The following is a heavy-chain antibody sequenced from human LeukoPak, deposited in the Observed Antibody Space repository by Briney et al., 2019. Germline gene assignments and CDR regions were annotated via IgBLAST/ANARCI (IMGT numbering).Heavy chain of an antibody. CDR3: ARDQDYDILTGYYSPYYYYGMDV. CDR2: IWYDGSNK. V-gene: IGHV3-33*08. CDR1: GFTFSNYW. Sequence: GALGLSCAASGFTFSNYWMSWVRQAPGKGLEWVAVIWYDGSNKYYADSVKGRFTISRDNSKNTLYLQMNSLRAEDTAVYYCARDQDYDILTGYYSPYYYYGMDVWGQGTTVTVSS. J-gene: IGHJ6*02. D-gene: IGHD3-9*01.